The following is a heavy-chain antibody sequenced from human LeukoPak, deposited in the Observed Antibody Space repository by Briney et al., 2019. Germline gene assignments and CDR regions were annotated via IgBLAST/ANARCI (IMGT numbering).Heavy chain of an antibody. Sequence: SQTLTLTCTVSGGSISSGDYYWSWVRQPPGKGLVWMGYFYYSGRTYYNAPLKSRVTISVETSKTQFSLKLRSVPATDRAVYYGGKVGSRGFQGGFDSCGQGDLVTVSS. V-gene: IGHV4-30-4*08. CDR2: FYYSGRT. J-gene: IGHJ5*01. CDR1: GGSISSGDYY. D-gene: IGHD6-19*01. CDR3: GKVGSRGFQGGFDS.